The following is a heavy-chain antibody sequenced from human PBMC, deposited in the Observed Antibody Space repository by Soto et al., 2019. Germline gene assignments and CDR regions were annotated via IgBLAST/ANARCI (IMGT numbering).Heavy chain of an antibody. CDR1: GFTLSNHD. Sequence: GGSLRLSCAASGFTLSNHDMYWVRQATGKSLEWVSAIGIGGDTYYPASVKGRFTISRQNAKNSLYLQMNNLRAGDTAVYYCARGPGSPRYYNGMDVWGQGTTVTVS. V-gene: IGHV3-13*01. D-gene: IGHD3-10*01. J-gene: IGHJ6*02. CDR2: IGIGGDT. CDR3: ARGPGSPRYYNGMDV.